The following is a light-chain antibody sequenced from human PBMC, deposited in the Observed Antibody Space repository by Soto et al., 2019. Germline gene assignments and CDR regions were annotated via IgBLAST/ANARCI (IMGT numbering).Light chain of an antibody. CDR1: QSISSL. CDR2: KAY. CDR3: QQHNILYK. J-gene: IGKJ2*01. Sequence: DIQMTQSPSTLSASVGDRVTITCRARQSISSLLALYQQKPGKAPKLLIYKAYSLESGVPSRFIGSGSGTELTINISSLKPDDFATYDCQQHNILYKFGQGPKMEI. V-gene: IGKV1-5*03.